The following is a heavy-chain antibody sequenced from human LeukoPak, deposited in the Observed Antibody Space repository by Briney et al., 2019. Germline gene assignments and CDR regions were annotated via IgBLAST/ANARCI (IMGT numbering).Heavy chain of an antibody. CDR2: IKEDGTEK. Sequence: GGSLRLSCAASGFTFSSYAMSWVRQAPGKGLEWVANIKEDGTEKNLVDSVKGRFTISRDNTKNLLYLEMNSLRGDDTAIYYCVRESRPGGAMGLYHNLDYWGQGTLVAVSS. CDR1: GFTFSSYA. J-gene: IGHJ4*02. CDR3: VRESRPGGAMGLYHNLDY. D-gene: IGHD1-1*01. V-gene: IGHV3-7*01.